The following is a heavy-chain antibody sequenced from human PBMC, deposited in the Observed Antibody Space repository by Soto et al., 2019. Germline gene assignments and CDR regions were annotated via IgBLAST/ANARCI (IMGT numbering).Heavy chain of an antibody. D-gene: IGHD3-10*01. CDR2: IFYSGTA. J-gene: IGHJ5*02. V-gene: IGHV4-30-4*01. CDR3: ARTDYGTAYFDP. Sequence: TLSLTCTVSGDSISSGNHYWSWIRQPPGKGLEWIGCIFYSGTAYYNPSLKSRLTISVDTSKNQFSLKLSSVTAADTAVYYCARTDYGTAYFDPWGQGSLVTVSS. CDR1: GDSISSGNHY.